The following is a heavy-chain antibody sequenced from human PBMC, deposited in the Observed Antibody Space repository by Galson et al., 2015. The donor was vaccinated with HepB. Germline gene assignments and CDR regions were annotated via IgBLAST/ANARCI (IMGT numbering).Heavy chain of an antibody. CDR2: VSNSGGST. D-gene: IGHD1-26*01. CDR3: AKDYGVWEPYFFDY. Sequence: SLRLSCAASGFTFNKYAMTWVRQAPGKGLEWVSTVSNSGGSTYYADSVEGRFTISRDNSRNKVYLHMDNLRVEDTAIYYCAKDYGVWEPYFFDYWGRGTLVTVSS. J-gene: IGHJ4*02. V-gene: IGHV3-23*01. CDR1: GFTFNKYA.